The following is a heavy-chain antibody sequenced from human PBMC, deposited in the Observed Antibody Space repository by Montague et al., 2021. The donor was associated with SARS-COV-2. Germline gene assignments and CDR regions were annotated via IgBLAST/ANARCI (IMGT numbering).Heavy chain of an antibody. Sequence: SLRLSCAASGFTFSSYSMNWVRQAPGKGLEWVSYISSGSSTIYYPDSVKGRFTISRDNAKNSLYLQMNSLRAEDTAVYYCARDLRWGYYDILTGYYRPLDYWGQGTLVTVSS. CDR3: ARDLRWGYYDILTGYYRPLDY. CDR2: ISSGSSTI. CDR1: GFTFSSYS. D-gene: IGHD3-9*01. J-gene: IGHJ4*02. V-gene: IGHV3-48*04.